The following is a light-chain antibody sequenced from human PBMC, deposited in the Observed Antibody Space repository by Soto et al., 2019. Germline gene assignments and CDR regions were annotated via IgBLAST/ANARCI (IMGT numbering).Light chain of an antibody. J-gene: IGLJ2*01. V-gene: IGLV1-40*01. CDR3: QSWDSSLSGSV. CDR1: GSNIGAGYD. CDR2: ANS. Sequence: QSVLTQPPSVSGAPGQRVTISCTGSGSNIGAGYDVHWYQQLPGIAPKLLIFANSNRPSGVPDRFSGSTSGTSASLAITGIQAEDEADYYCQSWDSSLSGSVFGGGTKLTVL.